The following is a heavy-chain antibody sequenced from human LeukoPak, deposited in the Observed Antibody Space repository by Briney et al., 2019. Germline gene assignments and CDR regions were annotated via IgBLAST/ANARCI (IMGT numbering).Heavy chain of an antibody. D-gene: IGHD3-3*01. J-gene: IGHJ4*02. CDR1: GYTFTAYY. CDR2: TNPSSGAT. V-gene: IGHV1-2*02. Sequence: ASVRVSCKASGYTFTAYYLHWVRQAPGQGLEWMGGTNPSSGATNYAQKFQGRVTMTRDTSISTAYMELSRLRSDDTAVYYCARDGRFLEWSHFDYWGQGTLVTVSS. CDR3: ARDGRFLEWSHFDY.